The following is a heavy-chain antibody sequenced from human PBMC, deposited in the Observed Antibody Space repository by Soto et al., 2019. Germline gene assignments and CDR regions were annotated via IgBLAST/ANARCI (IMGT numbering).Heavy chain of an antibody. D-gene: IGHD3-3*01. CDR1: GFSLSTSGAA. Sequence: QINLIESGPTLVKPTQTLTLTCTFSGFSLSTSGAAVGWVRQPPGRALEWLALIYWDGDKRYNASLGNRLTITKDTSKNYVVLTLTNVDPADTATYYCAHRATMTIFGLIIDNGIWFDPWGQGTRVIVSS. CDR3: AHRATMTIFGLIIDNGIWFDP. J-gene: IGHJ5*02. CDR2: IYWDGDK. V-gene: IGHV2-5*02.